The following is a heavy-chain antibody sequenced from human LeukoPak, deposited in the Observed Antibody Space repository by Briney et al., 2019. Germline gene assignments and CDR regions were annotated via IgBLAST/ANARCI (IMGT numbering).Heavy chain of an antibody. Sequence: GSLRLSCAASGFTFSDYWMSWVRQAPGKGLEWVANIKQDGSEKYYVDSVKGRFTISRDNSKNTLYLQMNSLRAEDTAVYYCAKEKNLRYYFDYWGQGTLVTVSS. CDR3: AKEKNLRYYFDY. CDR1: GFTFSDYW. CDR2: IKQDGSEK. J-gene: IGHJ4*02. D-gene: IGHD4-17*01. V-gene: IGHV3-7*03.